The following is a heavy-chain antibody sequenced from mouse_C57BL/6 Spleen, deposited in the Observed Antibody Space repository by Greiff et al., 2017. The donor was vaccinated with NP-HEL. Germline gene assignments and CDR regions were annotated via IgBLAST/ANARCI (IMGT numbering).Heavy chain of an antibody. CDR3: ARGGFYYGNSRGPWFAY. V-gene: IGHV1-54*01. CDR1: GYAFTNYL. Sequence: VQLQQSGAELVRPGTSVKVSCKASGYAFTNYLIEWVKQRPGQGLEWIGVINPGSGGTSYNEKFKGKATLTADKSSSTAYMQLSSLTCEDSSVYFCARGGFYYGNSRGPWFAYWAHGTLVTVSA. D-gene: IGHD2-1*01. CDR2: INPGSGGT. J-gene: IGHJ3*01.